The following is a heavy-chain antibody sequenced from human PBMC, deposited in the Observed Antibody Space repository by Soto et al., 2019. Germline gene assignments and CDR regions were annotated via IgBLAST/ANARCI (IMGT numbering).Heavy chain of an antibody. V-gene: IGHV3-30-3*01. CDR2: ISYDGSNK. Sequence: QVQLVESGGGVVQPGRSLRLSCAASGFTFSSYAMHWVRQAPGQGREWVSVISYDGSNKYYAGSVKGRFTISRDNSKNTLYLQMNSLRAEDTAVYYCAGDPRTWMQLWLPYYWGKGTLVTVSS. J-gene: IGHJ4*02. CDR1: GFTFSSYA. CDR3: AGDPRTWMQLWLPYY. D-gene: IGHD5-18*01.